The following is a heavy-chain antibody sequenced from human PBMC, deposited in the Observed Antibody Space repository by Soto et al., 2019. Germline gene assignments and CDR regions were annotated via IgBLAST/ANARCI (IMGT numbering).Heavy chain of an antibody. J-gene: IGHJ4*02. CDR3: ASYCGGGSGYSRSPGDY. D-gene: IGHD2-15*01. Sequence: QVQLVQSGAEVKKPGSSVKVSCKASGGTFSSYAISWVRQAPGQGLEWMGGIIPIFGTANYAQKFQGRVTITADESTSTAYMELSSLRSEDTAVYYCASYCGGGSGYSRSPGDYWGQGTLGTFAS. V-gene: IGHV1-69*12. CDR1: GGTFSSYA. CDR2: IIPIFGTA.